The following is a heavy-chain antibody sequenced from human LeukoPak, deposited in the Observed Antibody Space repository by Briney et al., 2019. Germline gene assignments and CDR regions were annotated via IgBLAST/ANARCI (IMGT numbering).Heavy chain of an antibody. Sequence: ASVKVSCKASGYTFTSYAMDWVRQAPGQGLEWMGWINTNTGNPTYAQGFTGRFVFSLDTSVSTAYLQISSLKAEDTAVYYCARAPYYYDSSGYYFDYWGQGTLVTVSS. V-gene: IGHV7-4-1*02. CDR3: ARAPYYYDSSGYYFDY. CDR1: GYTFTSYA. D-gene: IGHD3-22*01. J-gene: IGHJ4*02. CDR2: INTNTGNP.